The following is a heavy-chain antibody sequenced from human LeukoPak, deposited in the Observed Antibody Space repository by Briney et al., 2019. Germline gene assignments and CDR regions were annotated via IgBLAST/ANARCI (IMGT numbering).Heavy chain of an antibody. D-gene: IGHD1-26*01. CDR2: ISYDGSNK. J-gene: IGHJ5*02. CDR3: AREAVSGSSTP. CDR1: GFTFSSCA. V-gene: IGHV3-30-3*01. Sequence: PGGSLRLSCAASGFTFSSCAMHWVRQAPGKGLEWVAVISYDGSNKYYADSVKGRFTISRDNSKNTLYLQMNSLRAEDTAVYYCAREAVSGSSTPWGQGTLVTVSS.